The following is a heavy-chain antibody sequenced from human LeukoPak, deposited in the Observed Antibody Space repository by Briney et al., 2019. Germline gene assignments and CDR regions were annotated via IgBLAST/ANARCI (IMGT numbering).Heavy chain of an antibody. CDR2: IWYDGSNK. D-gene: IGHD1-26*01. CDR1: GFTFSSYG. CDR3: AKTGGGSYWYVVDY. J-gene: IGHJ4*02. Sequence: GGSLRLSCAASGFTFSSYGMHWVRQAPGKGLEWVAVIWYDGSNKYYADSVKGRFTISRDNSKNTLYLQMNSLRAEDTAVYYCAKTGGGSYWYVVDYWGQGTLVTDSS. V-gene: IGHV3-33*06.